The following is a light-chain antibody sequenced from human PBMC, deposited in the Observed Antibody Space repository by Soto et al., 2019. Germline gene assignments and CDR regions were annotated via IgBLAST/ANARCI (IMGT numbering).Light chain of an antibody. CDR3: QKYGDSPLT. CDR2: GAS. CDR1: QSVRSN. V-gene: IGKV3-15*01. Sequence: VITQSPSTLSVSPGERVTLSCRASQSVRSNVAWYQQKPGPSPRLLIYGASTRATGIPDRCSGSGSGTDFALTISRLEPEDFGVYYCQKYGDSPLTSGPGTKVDIK. J-gene: IGKJ3*01.